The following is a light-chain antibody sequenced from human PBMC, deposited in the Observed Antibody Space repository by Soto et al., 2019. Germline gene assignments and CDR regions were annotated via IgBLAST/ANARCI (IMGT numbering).Light chain of an antibody. V-gene: IGLV2-11*01. CDR3: CSYAGSYTLRV. Sequence: QSALTQSRSVSGSPGQSVTISCTGTSSDVGGYNYVSWYQQHPGKAPKLMIYDVSKRPSGVPDRFSGSKSGNTASLTISGLQAEDEADYYCCSYAGSYTLRVFGGGTKLTVL. CDR1: SSDVGGYNY. J-gene: IGLJ2*01. CDR2: DVS.